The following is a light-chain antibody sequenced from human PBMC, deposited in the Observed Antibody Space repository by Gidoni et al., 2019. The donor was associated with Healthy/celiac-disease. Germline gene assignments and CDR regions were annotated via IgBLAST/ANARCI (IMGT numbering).Light chain of an antibody. CDR3: QQYGSSPRT. V-gene: IGKV3-20*01. CDR2: GAS. CDR1: QSVSSSY. J-gene: IGKJ1*01. Sequence: EIALTQAPGTLSLSPGERATLSCRASQSVSSSYVAWYQQKPGQAPRLPIYGASSRATGIPDRFSGSGSGTDFTTTSSRLEPEDVAVYYCQQYGSSPRTFGQGTKVEIK.